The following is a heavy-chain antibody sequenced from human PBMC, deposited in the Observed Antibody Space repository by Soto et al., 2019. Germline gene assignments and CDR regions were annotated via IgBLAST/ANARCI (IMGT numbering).Heavy chain of an antibody. CDR1: GGSISSGDYY. D-gene: IGHD3-10*01. Sequence: SETLSLTCTVSGGSISSGDYYWSWIRQPPGKGLEWIGYIYYSGSTYYTPSLKSRVTISVDTSKNQFSLKLSSVTAADTAVYYCARGIAYYPWAFDIWGQGTMVTVSS. J-gene: IGHJ3*02. CDR3: ARGIAYYPWAFDI. V-gene: IGHV4-30-4*01. CDR2: IYYSGST.